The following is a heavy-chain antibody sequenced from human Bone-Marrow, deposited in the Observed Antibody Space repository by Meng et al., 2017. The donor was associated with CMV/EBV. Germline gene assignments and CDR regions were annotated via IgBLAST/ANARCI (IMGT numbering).Heavy chain of an antibody. Sequence: GESLKISCAASGFSFSRFPMHWVRQAPGKGLEWVALISHDGTNKYYADSVRSRFTISRDNSKNTVYLQIDRMRGEDTTVYFCARGGNWNYFDYWGQGTVVTVPQ. CDR2: ISHDGTNK. J-gene: IGHJ4*02. D-gene: IGHD1-20*01. V-gene: IGHV3-30-3*01. CDR3: ARGGNWNYFDY. CDR1: GFSFSRFP.